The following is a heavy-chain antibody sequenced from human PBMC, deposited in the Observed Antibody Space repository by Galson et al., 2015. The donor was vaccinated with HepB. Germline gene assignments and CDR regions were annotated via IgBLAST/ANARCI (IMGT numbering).Heavy chain of an antibody. CDR1: GDSISRGDYY. V-gene: IGHV4-30-4*01. Sequence: TLSLTCTVSGDSISRGDYYWSWIRQPPGKGLEWIGYIYNSGDTYYNPSLKSRVTISLDTSKNQFSLELSSVTAADTAVYSCARVRLSTLSFGYWGQGTLVTVSS. CDR2: IYNSGDT. J-gene: IGHJ4*02. D-gene: IGHD6-25*01. CDR3: ARVRLSTLSFGY.